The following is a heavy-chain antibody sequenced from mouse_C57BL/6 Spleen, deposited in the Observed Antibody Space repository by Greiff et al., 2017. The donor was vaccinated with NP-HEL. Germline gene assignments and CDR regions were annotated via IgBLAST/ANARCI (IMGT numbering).Heavy chain of an antibody. V-gene: IGHV5-12*01. D-gene: IGHD1-1*01. J-gene: IGHJ1*03. CDR2: ISNGGGST. CDR3: ARLTTGVEGDVDV. Sequence: EVKLQESGGGLVQPGGSLKLSCAASGFTFSDYYMYWVRQTPEKRLEWVAYISNGGGSTYYPDTVKGRFTISRDNAKNTRYLQLSRLKSEDTARYYCARLTTGVEGDVDVRGTGTTVTVAS. CDR1: GFTFSDYY.